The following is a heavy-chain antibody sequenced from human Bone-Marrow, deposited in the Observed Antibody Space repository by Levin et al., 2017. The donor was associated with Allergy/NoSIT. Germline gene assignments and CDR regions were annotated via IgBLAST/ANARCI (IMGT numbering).Heavy chain of an antibody. J-gene: IGHJ4*02. CDR1: GFTFSSYS. CDR3: ARDYYDSSGYSVCFDY. CDR2: ISSSSSYI. V-gene: IGHV3-21*01. D-gene: IGHD3-22*01. Sequence: GESLKISCAASGFTFSSYSMNWVRQAPGKGLEWVSSISSSSSYIYYADSVKGRFTISRDNAKNSLYLQMNSLRAEDTAVYYCARDYYDSSGYSVCFDYWGQGTLVTVSS.